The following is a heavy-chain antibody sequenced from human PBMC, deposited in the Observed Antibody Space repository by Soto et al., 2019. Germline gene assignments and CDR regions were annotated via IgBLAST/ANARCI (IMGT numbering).Heavy chain of an antibody. V-gene: IGHV3-23*01. Sequence: PGGSLRLSCAASGFTFSSYAMSWVRQAPGKGLEWVSAISGSGGSTYNADSVKGRITISRDNSKNTLYLQMNSQRAEDTAVYYCARFWVEYRSSKPSGYWGEGTLVTVSS. CDR1: GFTFSSYA. CDR2: ISGSGGST. CDR3: ARFWVEYRSSKPSGY. D-gene: IGHD6-6*01. J-gene: IGHJ4*02.